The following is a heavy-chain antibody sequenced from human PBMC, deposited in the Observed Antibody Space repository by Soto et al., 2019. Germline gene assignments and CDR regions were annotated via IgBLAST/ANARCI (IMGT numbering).Heavy chain of an antibody. Sequence: QVQLQESGPGLVKPSQTLSLTCTVSGGSISSGGYYWSWIRQHPGKGLEWIGYIYYSGSTYYNPSLKGRVTISVDTSKNQFSLKLSSVTAADTAVYYCARESYGSGINWFDPWGQGTLVTVSS. CDR3: ARESYGSGINWFDP. CDR1: GGSISSGGYY. V-gene: IGHV4-31*03. CDR2: IYYSGST. D-gene: IGHD3-10*01. J-gene: IGHJ5*02.